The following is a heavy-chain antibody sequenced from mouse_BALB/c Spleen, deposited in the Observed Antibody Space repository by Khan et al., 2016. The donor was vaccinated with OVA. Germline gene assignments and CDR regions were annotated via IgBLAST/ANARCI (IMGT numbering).Heavy chain of an antibody. V-gene: IGHV1S56*01. D-gene: IGHD2-10*02. CDR2: IYPGNVNT. J-gene: IGHJ3*01. Sequence: QVQLQQPGPELVKPGASVRISCKASGYTFTSYFIHWVKQRPGQGLECIGWIYPGNVNTEYNDRFTGKATMTADKSSSTTYMQLSSLTSEDSAVYFYARAGYGCFAYWGQGTLVTVSA. CDR3: ARAGYGCFAY. CDR1: GYTFTSYF.